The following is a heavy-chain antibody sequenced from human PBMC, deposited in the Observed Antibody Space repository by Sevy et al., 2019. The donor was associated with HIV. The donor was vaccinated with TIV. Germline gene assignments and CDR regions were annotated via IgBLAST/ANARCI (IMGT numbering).Heavy chain of an antibody. CDR3: AKDFLRWTTHATTSLDY. V-gene: IGHV3-23*01. CDR2: ISGSGGST. J-gene: IGHJ4*02. D-gene: IGHD4-17*01. CDR1: GFTFSSYA. Sequence: GGSLRLSCAASGFTFSSYAMSWVRQAPGKGLEWVSAISGSGGSTYYADSVKGRFTISRDNSKNTLYLQMNSLRAEDTAVYYCAKDFLRWTTHATTSLDYWGQGTLVTVSS.